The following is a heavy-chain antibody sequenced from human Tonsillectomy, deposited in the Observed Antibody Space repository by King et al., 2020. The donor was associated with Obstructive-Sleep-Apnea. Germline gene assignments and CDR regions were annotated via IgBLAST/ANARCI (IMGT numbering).Heavy chain of an antibody. D-gene: IGHD5-24*01. J-gene: IGHJ4*02. CDR1: GFTGSNNY. CDR2: MYRAGSA. Sequence: VQLVESGGGLAQPGGSLRLSCAASGFTGSNNYMAWVRQAPGKGLEWISVMYRAGSAFYAESVKGLFTLSRHNSENTLYLQMKTLRTDDTAVYYCARDPGSREFFDSWGQGTLVTVSS. V-gene: IGHV3-53*04. CDR3: ARDPGSREFFDS.